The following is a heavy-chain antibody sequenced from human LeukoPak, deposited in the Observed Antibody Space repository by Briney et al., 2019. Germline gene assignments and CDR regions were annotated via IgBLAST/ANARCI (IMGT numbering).Heavy chain of an antibody. Sequence: SETLSLTCAVSGGSFSGFYWSWIRQHPGKGLEWIGYIYYSGNTYYNPSLKSRVTISVDTSKNQFSLKLTSVTAADTALYYCAREQRYCSGGSCYVLFDYWGREPWPPSPQ. CDR1: GGSFSGFY. V-gene: IGHV4-31*11. CDR2: IYYSGNT. CDR3: AREQRYCSGGSCYVLFDY. J-gene: IGHJ4*02. D-gene: IGHD2-15*01.